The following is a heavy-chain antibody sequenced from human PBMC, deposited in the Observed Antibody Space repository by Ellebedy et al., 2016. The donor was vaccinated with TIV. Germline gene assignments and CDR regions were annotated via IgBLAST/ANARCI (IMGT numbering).Heavy chain of an antibody. V-gene: IGHV3-15*01. CDR2: IKSKTDGGTT. CDR3: TTDSPYSGSPAFDY. CDR1: GFTFSSYS. Sequence: GESLKISXAASGFTFSSYSMSWVRQAPGKGLEWVGRIKSKTDGGTTDYAAPVKGRFTISRDDSKNTLYLQMNSLKTEDTAVYYCTTDSPYSGSPAFDYWGQGTLVTVSS. J-gene: IGHJ4*02. D-gene: IGHD1-26*01.